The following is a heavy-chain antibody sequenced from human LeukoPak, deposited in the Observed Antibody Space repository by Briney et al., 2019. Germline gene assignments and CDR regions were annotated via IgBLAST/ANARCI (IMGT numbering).Heavy chain of an antibody. CDR2: IIPIFGTA. Sequence: ASVKVSCEASGGTFSSYAISWVRQAPGQGLEWMGRIIPIFGTANYAQKFQGRVTITTDESTSTAYMELSSLRSEDTAVYYCARNSYYGSGSYPNFDYWGQGTLVTVSS. V-gene: IGHV1-69*05. J-gene: IGHJ4*02. D-gene: IGHD3-10*01. CDR1: GGTFSSYA. CDR3: ARNSYYGSGSYPNFDY.